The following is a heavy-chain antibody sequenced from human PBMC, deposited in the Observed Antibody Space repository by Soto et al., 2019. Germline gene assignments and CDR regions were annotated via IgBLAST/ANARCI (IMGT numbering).Heavy chain of an antibody. CDR1: GFTFSSYS. CDR2: ISSSSSYI. V-gene: IGHV3-21*01. D-gene: IGHD3-10*01. Sequence: EVQLVESGGGLVKPGGSLRLSCAASGFTFSSYSMNWVRQAPGKGLEWVSSISSSSSYIYYADPVKGRFTISRDNAKNSLDLQMNSLRAEDTAVYYYARRSHRGPLDYWGQGTLVTVSS. J-gene: IGHJ4*02. CDR3: ARRSHRGPLDY.